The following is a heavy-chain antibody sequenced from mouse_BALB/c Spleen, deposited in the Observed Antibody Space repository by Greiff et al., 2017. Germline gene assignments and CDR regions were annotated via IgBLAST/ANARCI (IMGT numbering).Heavy chain of an antibody. J-gene: IGHJ4*01. CDR1: GFSLTSYG. Sequence: QVHVKQSGPGLVAPSQSLSITCTVSGFSLTSYGVHWVRQPPGKGLEWLGVIWAGGSTNYNSALMSRLSISKDNSKSQVFLKMNSLQTDDTAMYYCARDDGNYGVDYAMDYWGQGTSVTVSS. D-gene: IGHD2-1*01. CDR2: IWAGGST. CDR3: ARDDGNYGVDYAMDY. V-gene: IGHV2-9*02.